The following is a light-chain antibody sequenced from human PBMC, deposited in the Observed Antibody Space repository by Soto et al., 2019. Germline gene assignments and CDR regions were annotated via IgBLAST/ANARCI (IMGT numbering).Light chain of an antibody. CDR2: DVS. CDR1: QSVYRSY. V-gene: IGKV3-20*01. J-gene: IGKJ1*01. Sequence: EIVLTQSPGTLSLSPGERATLSCRASQSVYRSYLAWYQQKPGQAPRLLIYDVSNRATGIPDRFSGSGSGTDYTLTISRLEPEDFAVYFCHQYGISPWTFGQGTKVEIK. CDR3: HQYGISPWT.